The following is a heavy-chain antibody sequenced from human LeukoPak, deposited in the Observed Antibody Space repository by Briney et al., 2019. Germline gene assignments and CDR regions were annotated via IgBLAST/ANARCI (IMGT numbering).Heavy chain of an antibody. J-gene: IGHJ6*02. V-gene: IGHV1-58*02. D-gene: IGHD6-19*01. Sequence: GASVKVSCKASGFTFTSSAMQWVRQARGQRLEWIGWIVVGSGNTNYAQKFQERVTITRDMSTSTAYMELNSLRAEDTAVYYCAKDLRSVYSSGWYLPDYYYYGMDVWGQGTTVTVSS. CDR2: IVVGSGNT. CDR1: GFTFTSSA. CDR3: AKDLRSVYSSGWYLPDYYYYGMDV.